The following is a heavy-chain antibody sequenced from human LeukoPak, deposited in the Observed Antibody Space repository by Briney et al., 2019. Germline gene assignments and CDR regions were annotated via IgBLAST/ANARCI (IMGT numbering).Heavy chain of an antibody. CDR2: ISSSGNSI. V-gene: IGHV3-11*04. CDR3: ARDQVSVAGTGIDY. D-gene: IGHD6-13*01. CDR1: GFTFSDYY. J-gene: IGHJ4*02. Sequence: PGGSLRLSCAASGFTFSDYYMSWIRQAPGKGLEWVSYISSSGNSISYAGSVKGRFTISRDNAKNSLYLQMNSLRAEDTAVYYCARDQVSVAGTGIDYWGQGTLVTVSS.